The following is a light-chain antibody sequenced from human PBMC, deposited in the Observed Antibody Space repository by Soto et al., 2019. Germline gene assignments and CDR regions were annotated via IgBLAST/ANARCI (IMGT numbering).Light chain of an antibody. CDR1: SSDVGGYNY. J-gene: IGLJ2*01. V-gene: IGLV2-14*01. CDR3: SSYTSTGTPVV. CDR2: DVS. Sequence: QSALTQPASVSGSPGQSITISCTGTSSDVGGYNYVSWYQQHPDKAPKLMIYDVSSRPSGVSNRFSGSKSGNTASLTISGLQAEDEADYYCSSYTSTGTPVVFGGGTKVTVL.